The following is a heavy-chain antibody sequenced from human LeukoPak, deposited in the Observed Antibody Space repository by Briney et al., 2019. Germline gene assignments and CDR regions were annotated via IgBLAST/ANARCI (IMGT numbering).Heavy chain of an antibody. CDR3: AREGLTTIGVIDV. Sequence: PSETLSLTCSVSGASIGSYYWIWIRQPPGKGPEWLGTIYYSGNTKYNSSLKSRVSILAVTSNNQFSLRLSSVTAADTAVYYCAREGLTTIGVIDVWGKGTTVTVSS. V-gene: IGHV4-59*01. CDR2: IYYSGNT. CDR1: GASIGSYY. D-gene: IGHD1-1*01. J-gene: IGHJ6*03.